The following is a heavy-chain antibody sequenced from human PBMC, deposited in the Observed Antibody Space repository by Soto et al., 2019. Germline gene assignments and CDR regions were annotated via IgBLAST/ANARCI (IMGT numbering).Heavy chain of an antibody. CDR2: IKSRTDGGTT. CDR3: TTDYYDSSGPFDY. J-gene: IGHJ4*02. CDR1: GFTFSNAW. Sequence: SCAASGFTFSNAWMSWVRQVPGKGLEWVGRIKSRTDGGTTDYAAPVKGRFSISKIDSKNTLYLQMNSLKTEDTAIYYCTTDYYDSSGPFDYWGLGTLVTVSS. V-gene: IGHV3-15*01. D-gene: IGHD3-22*01.